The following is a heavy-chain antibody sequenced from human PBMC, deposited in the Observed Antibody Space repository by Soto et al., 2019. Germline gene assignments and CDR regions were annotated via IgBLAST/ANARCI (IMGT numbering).Heavy chain of an antibody. Sequence: RRLSCAASGFTFTNYGFHWARQAPGKGLEWVAAIWSDGNNRYNGGAVEGRFTISKDNSKNMLYLQMNDLRVEDTALYYCARDSIRVPADFDYWGQGTLVTVSS. V-gene: IGHV3-33*01. CDR2: IWSDGNNR. J-gene: IGHJ4*02. CDR3: ARDSIRVPADFDY. D-gene: IGHD1-20*01. CDR1: GFTFTNYG.